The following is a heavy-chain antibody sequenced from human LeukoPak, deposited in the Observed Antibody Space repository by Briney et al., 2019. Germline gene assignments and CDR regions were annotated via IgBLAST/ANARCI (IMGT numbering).Heavy chain of an antibody. D-gene: IGHD1-26*01. V-gene: IGHV3-7*05. CDR1: GFTFSNYW. J-gene: IGHJ4*02. CDR3: ARYSGDYYSFHY. CDR2: IKDDGSGK. Sequence: GGSLRLSCAASGFTFSNYWMSWVRQAPGKGLEWVANIKDDGSGKYYVDSVKGRLTISRDNAEKTLYLQMNSLRAEDTAVYYCARYSGDYYSFHYWGRGTQVSVSS.